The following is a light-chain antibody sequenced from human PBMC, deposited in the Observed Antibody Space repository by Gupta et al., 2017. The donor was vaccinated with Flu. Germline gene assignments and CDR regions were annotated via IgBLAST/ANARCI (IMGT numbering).Light chain of an antibody. CDR3: QQRNSWPIT. CDR1: QSVSGY. V-gene: IGKV3-11*01. CDR2: DAS. J-gene: IGKJ5*01. Sequence: DIVLTQSRATLSLSPGGRATLSCRASQSVSGYLAWYQQKPGQAPRLLIYDASNSATGIPGRFSGSGSGTDFTLTISSLEPEDFAVYYCQQRNSWPITFGQGTRLEIK.